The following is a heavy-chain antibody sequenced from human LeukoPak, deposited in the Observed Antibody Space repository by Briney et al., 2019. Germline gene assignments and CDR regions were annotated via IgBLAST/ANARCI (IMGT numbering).Heavy chain of an antibody. J-gene: IGHJ4*02. CDR1: GFTFSSYW. D-gene: IGHD6-19*01. V-gene: IGHV3-74*01. CDR3: VRVAGYSSGWYDY. Sequence: HSGGSLRLSCAASGFTFSSYWMHWVRQAPGKGLVWVSRIKSDGTITNYADSVEGRFTISRDSAKNTLYLQMISLRAEDTAVYYCVRVAGYSSGWYDYWGQGTLVTVSS. CDR2: IKSDGTIT.